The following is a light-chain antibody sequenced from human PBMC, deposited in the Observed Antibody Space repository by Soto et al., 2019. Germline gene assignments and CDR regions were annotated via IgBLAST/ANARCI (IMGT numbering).Light chain of an antibody. CDR1: SSDVGGYNY. CDR3: SSYTSSSTLV. Sequence: QSALTQPASVSGSPGQSITISCTGTSSDVGGYNYVSWYQQHPGKAPKLMIYEVSNRPSGVSNRFSGSKSGNTAYLTISGIQAEDEADYYCSSYTSSSTLVFGTGTQLTVL. J-gene: IGLJ1*01. CDR2: EVS. V-gene: IGLV2-14*01.